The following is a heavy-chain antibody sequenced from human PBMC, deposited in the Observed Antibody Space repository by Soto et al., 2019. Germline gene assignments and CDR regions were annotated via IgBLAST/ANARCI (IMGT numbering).Heavy chain of an antibody. CDR2: INHSGST. V-gene: IGHV4-34*01. Sequence: QVQLQQWGAGLLKPSETLSLTCAVYGGSFSGYYWSWIRQPPGKGLEWIGEINHSGSTNYNPSLKSRVTISVDTSKNQFSLKLSSVTAADTAVYYCATGGLGWGIYYYYGMDVWGQGTTVTVSS. J-gene: IGHJ6*02. CDR1: GGSFSGYY. D-gene: IGHD6-19*01. CDR3: ATGGLGWGIYYYYGMDV.